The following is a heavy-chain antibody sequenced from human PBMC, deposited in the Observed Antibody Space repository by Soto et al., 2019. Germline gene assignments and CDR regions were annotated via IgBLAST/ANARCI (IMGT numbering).Heavy chain of an antibody. D-gene: IGHD4-4*01. J-gene: IGHJ4*02. CDR3: ARTVRSYSWSYFDV. CDR2: ISRSGST. V-gene: IGHV4-4*02. CDR1: GSSLTTTHW. Sequence: PSETLSLTCAVSGSSLTTTHWWSWVRQSPGTGLEWIGEISRSGSTKYNPSLKSRVSMSLDKSKNEFSLNLMSVTAADTAVYYCARTVRSYSWSYFDVWGQGTLVTVS.